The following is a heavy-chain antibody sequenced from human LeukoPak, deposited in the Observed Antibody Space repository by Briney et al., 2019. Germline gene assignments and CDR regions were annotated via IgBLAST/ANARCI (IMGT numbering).Heavy chain of an antibody. Sequence: GGSLTLSCAASGFTFSSYSMNWVRQAPGKGLVWVSSISSSSSYIYYADSVKGRFTISRDNAKNSLYLQMNSLRAEETAVYYCTRAPAGSSSWYGPKAFDYWGQGTLVTVSS. CDR3: TRAPAGSSSWYGPKAFDY. CDR2: ISSSSSYI. D-gene: IGHD6-13*01. V-gene: IGHV3-21*01. J-gene: IGHJ4*02. CDR1: GFTFSSYS.